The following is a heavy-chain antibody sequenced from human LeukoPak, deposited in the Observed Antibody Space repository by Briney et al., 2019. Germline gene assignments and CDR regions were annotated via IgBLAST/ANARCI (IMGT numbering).Heavy chain of an antibody. J-gene: IGHJ4*02. CDR1: GASVTRDY. CDR3: ASARFSSGWPYS. CDR2: IYSGGSN. Sequence: SETLSLTCTVSGASVTRDYWTWIRQSPGRGLEWVAYIYSGGSNKYNPSIMSRLTISVDTSRNQFSLKLSSVTAADTAVYCCASARFSSGWPYSWGRGTLVTVSS. V-gene: IGHV4-59*08. D-gene: IGHD6-19*01.